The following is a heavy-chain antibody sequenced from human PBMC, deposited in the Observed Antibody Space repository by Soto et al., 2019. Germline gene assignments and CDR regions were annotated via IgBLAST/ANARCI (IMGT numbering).Heavy chain of an antibody. J-gene: IGHJ4*02. D-gene: IGHD2-15*01. V-gene: IGHV3-30-3*01. CDR2: ISYDGSNK. Sequence: QVQLVECGGGVVQPGRSLRLSCAASGFTFSSYAMHWVRQAPGKGLEWVAVISYDGSNKYYADSVKGRFTISRDISKNTLYLQMNSLRAEDTAVYYCARAGGLLLDYWGQGTLVTVSS. CDR3: ARAGGLLLDY. CDR1: GFTFSSYA.